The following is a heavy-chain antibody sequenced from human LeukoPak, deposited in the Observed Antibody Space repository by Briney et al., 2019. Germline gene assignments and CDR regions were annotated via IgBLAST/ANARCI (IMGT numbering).Heavy chain of an antibody. CDR3: ARFLVRGVTSYYYYMDV. CDR1: GYTFTTYA. D-gene: IGHD3-10*01. CDR2: ISTYNGNT. V-gene: IGHV1-18*01. Sequence: ASVKVSCKASGYTFTTYAISWVRQAPGQGLEWMGWISTYNGNTNYAQKFQGRVTLTTDTSTSTAYMDLRSLRSDDTAVYYCARFLVRGVTSYYYYMDVWGKGTTVTISS. J-gene: IGHJ6*03.